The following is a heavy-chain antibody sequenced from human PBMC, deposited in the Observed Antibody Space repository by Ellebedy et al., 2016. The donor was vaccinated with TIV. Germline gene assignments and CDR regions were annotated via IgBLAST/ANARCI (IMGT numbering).Heavy chain of an antibody. CDR2: ISGNGGRT. D-gene: IGHD3-10*01. V-gene: IGHV3-23*01. J-gene: IGHJ6*02. CDR1: GFTFSSYA. CDR3: ARDQGEWLRHNGMDV. Sequence: PGGSLRLSCAASGFTFSSYAMSWVRQAPGKGLEWVSSISGNGGRTDYADSVKGRFTISRDNAKNSLYLQMSSLRAEDTGVYYCARDQGEWLRHNGMDVWGQGTTVTVSS.